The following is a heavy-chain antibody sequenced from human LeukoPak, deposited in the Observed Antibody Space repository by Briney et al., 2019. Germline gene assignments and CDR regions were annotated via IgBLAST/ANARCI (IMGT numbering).Heavy chain of an antibody. CDR3: AREGNGLLSKDLDY. J-gene: IGHJ4*02. Sequence: ASVKVSCKGSGYTFTDYYLHWVRQAPGQGLEWVGYINPRDGGTSSPQDFRGRVTMTTDASSSTAYMELSRLTSDDTAIYYCAREGNGLLSKDLDYWGQGTLVTVSS. V-gene: IGHV1-2*02. CDR2: INPRDGGT. CDR1: GYTFTDYY. D-gene: IGHD2-15*01.